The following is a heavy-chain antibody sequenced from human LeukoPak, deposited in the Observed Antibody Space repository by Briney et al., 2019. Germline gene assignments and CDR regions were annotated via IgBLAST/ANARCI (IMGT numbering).Heavy chain of an antibody. J-gene: IGHJ4*02. Sequence: PSETLSLTCTVSGGSISSGGYYWSWIRQPPGKGLEWIGYIYHSGSTYYNPSLKSRVTISVDRSKNQFSLKLSSVTAADTAVYYCARQRGVGYYYGSGSSYYFDYWGQGTLVTVSS. V-gene: IGHV4-30-2*01. CDR3: ARQRGVGYYYGSGSSYYFDY. D-gene: IGHD3-10*01. CDR2: IYHSGST. CDR1: GGSISSGGYY.